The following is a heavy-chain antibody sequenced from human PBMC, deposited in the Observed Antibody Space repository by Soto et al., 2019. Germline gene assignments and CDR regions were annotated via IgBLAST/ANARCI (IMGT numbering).Heavy chain of an antibody. CDR1: GASVSGFY. J-gene: IGHJ5*02. D-gene: IGHD1-1*01. CDR2: IYATGTT. V-gene: IGHV4-4*07. Sequence: LSLTCTVSGASVSGFYWSWIRKSAGKGLEWIGRIYATGTTDYNPSLKSRVMMSVDTSKKQFSLKLRSVTAAYTAVYYCVRDGTKSLRDWFDPWGQGISVTVSS. CDR3: VRDGTKSLRDWFDP.